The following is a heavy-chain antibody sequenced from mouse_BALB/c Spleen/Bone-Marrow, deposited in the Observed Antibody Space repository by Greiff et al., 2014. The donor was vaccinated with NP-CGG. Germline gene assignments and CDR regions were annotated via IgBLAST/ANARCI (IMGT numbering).Heavy chain of an antibody. CDR3: NADPIT. CDR2: IDPENGDT. J-gene: IGHJ2*01. CDR1: GFNIKDYY. V-gene: IGHV14-4*02. Sequence: VQLQQPGAELVRSGASVKLSCTASGFNIKDYYMNWVKQRPEQGLEWIGWIDPENGDTEYAPNFQGKATMTADTSSNTAYLQLSSLTSEDTGVYYCNADPITWGQGTTLTVSS.